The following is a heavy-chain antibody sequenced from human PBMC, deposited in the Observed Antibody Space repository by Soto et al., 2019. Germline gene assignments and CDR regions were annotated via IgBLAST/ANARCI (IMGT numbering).Heavy chain of an antibody. CDR1: GFTFSAYA. Sequence: VGSLRLSCAASGFTFSAYAMTWVRQAPGKGLEWVSTIIGSGGRTYYADSVKGRFTISKDNPKNMLFLQVNSLRDEDTAVYYCAKGSGYDHYYGMDVWGQGTTVTVSS. CDR2: IIGSGGRT. J-gene: IGHJ6*02. CDR3: AKGSGYDHYYGMDV. D-gene: IGHD2-15*01. V-gene: IGHV3-23*01.